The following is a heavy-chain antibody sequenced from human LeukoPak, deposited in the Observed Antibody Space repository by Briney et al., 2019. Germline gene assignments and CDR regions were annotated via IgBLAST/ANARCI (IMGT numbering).Heavy chain of an antibody. Sequence: PGGSLRLSCAASGFTFSRYAMNWVRQAPGKGLEWVSAISGSGGSTYYANSVKGRFTISRDNSKTTLYLQMNGLRAEDTAIYYCASRPGVDFDYWGQGTLVTVSS. D-gene: IGHD1-14*01. CDR1: GFTFSRYA. CDR2: ISGSGGST. J-gene: IGHJ4*02. V-gene: IGHV3-23*01. CDR3: ASRPGVDFDY.